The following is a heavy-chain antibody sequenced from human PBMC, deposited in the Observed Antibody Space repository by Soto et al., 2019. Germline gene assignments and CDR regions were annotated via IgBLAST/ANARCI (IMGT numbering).Heavy chain of an antibody. CDR1: GFSFTGYY. D-gene: IGHD3-16*01. CDR2: INAHSGGT. V-gene: IGHV1-2*02. CDR3: AKDLTRQPAYWLDP. J-gene: IGHJ5*02. Sequence: GASVEVSCKASGFSFTGYYIHWLRQAPGQGLEWMGWINAHSGGTEYAQKFQGRVTLTRDMSIATAYLTPTSLTSDDTALYYCAKDLTRQPAYWLDPWGQGSKVTV.